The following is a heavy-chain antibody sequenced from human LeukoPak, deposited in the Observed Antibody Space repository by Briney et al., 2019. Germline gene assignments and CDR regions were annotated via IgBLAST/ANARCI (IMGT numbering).Heavy chain of an antibody. CDR3: ARASGSFDY. CDR1: GFTFSNYG. D-gene: IGHD1-26*01. Sequence: GGSLRLSCAAPGFTFSNYGLHWVRQAPGKGLEWVAVIWPDGSNKYYAGSVKGRFTISRDNSKNTLYLQMNSLRAEDSAVYYCARASGSFDYWGQGTLVTVSS. J-gene: IGHJ4*02. V-gene: IGHV3-33*01. CDR2: IWPDGSNK.